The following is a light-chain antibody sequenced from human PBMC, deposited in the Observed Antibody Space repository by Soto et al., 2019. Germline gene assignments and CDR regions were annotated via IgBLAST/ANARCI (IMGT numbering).Light chain of an antibody. CDR2: DDN. CDR3: GSWDSSLSAYV. CDR1: SSNIGCNS. J-gene: IGLJ1*01. V-gene: IGLV1-51*01. Sequence: QAVLAQPPLVSAAPGQKVTISCSGSSSNIGCNSVSWYQQLPGTAPKLLIYDDNKRPSGIPDRFSGSKSGTSATLGITGFQTGDEADYYCGSWDSSLSAYVFGTGTKVTVL.